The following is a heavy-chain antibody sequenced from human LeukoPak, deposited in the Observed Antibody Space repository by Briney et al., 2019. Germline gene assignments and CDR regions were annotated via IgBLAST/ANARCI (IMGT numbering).Heavy chain of an antibody. D-gene: IGHD4-17*01. CDR3: ARELGSNGDTGWFDP. CDR1: GGSISSGIYY. Sequence: KPSETLSLTCKVSGGSISSGIYYWGWIRQPPGKGLEWIGSIYYSGSTYYNPSLKSRVTISVDTSKNQFSLKLSSVTASDTAVYYCARELGSNGDTGWFDPWGQGTLVTVSS. V-gene: IGHV4-39*02. CDR2: IYYSGST. J-gene: IGHJ5*02.